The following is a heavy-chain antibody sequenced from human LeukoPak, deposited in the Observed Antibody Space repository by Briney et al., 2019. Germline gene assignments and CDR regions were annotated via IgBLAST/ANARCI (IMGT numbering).Heavy chain of an antibody. CDR1: GGSISNYY. Sequence: SETLSLTCTVSGGSISNYYWSWIRQPPGKGLEWIGYIHYSGSTNYNPSLGSRVTISVDMSRNQFSLKLRSVTASDTAVYYCARHSYELXSVFDYWGQGTLVTISS. D-gene: IGHD1-26*01. CDR2: IHYSGST. V-gene: IGHV4-59*08. J-gene: IGHJ4*02. CDR3: ARHSYELXSVFDY.